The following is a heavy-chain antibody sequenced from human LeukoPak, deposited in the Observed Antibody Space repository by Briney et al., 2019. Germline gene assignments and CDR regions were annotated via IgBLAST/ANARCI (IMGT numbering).Heavy chain of an antibody. CDR1: GYTFTGYY. CDR3: ARKGQQQPYNWFDP. V-gene: IGHV1-2*04. CDR2: INPNSGGT. J-gene: IGHJ5*02. D-gene: IGHD5-18*01. Sequence: GASVKVSCKASGYTFTGYYMHWVRQAPGQGLEWMGWINPNSGGTNYAQKFQGWVTMTRDTSISTAYMELSRLRSDDTAVYYCARKGQQQPYNWFDPWGQGTLVTVSS.